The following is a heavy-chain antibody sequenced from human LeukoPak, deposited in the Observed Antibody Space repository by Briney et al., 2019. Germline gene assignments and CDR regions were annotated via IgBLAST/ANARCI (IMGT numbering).Heavy chain of an antibody. CDR2: IWYDGTNK. J-gene: IGHJ4*02. CDR3: ARLYYGDYYFDY. Sequence: QPGRSLRFSCAASGFTFSSYGMHWVRQAPGKGLEGVAVIWYDGTNKYYADSVKGRFTISRDNSKNTLYLQMNSLRAEDTAVYYCARLYYGDYYFDYWGQGTLVTVSS. CDR1: GFTFSSYG. D-gene: IGHD4-17*01. V-gene: IGHV3-33*01.